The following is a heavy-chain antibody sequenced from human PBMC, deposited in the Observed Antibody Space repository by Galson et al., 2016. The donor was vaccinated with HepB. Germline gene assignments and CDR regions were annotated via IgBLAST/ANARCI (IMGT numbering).Heavy chain of an antibody. D-gene: IGHD6-6*01. CDR1: GYRFTSYW. V-gene: IGHV5-51*01. Sequence: QSGAEVKKPGESLKIYCKGSGYRFTSYWIAWVRQMPGKGLEWMGFINPVDSETRYSPSFQGQVTISVDKSISTAYLQWSSLKSSDTANYCRARHPGRGESSSSGWFDPWGQGTLVTVSS. J-gene: IGHJ5*02. CDR3: ARHPGRGESSSSGWFDP. CDR2: INPVDSET.